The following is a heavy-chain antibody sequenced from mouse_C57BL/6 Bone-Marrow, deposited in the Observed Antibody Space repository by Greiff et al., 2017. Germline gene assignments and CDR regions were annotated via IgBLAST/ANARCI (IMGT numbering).Heavy chain of an antibody. CDR3: ARRWGYGSYYFDY. J-gene: IGHJ2*01. Sequence: VKLQESGAELVRPGTSVKMSCKASGYTFTNYWIGWAKQRPGHGLEWIGDIYPGGGYTNYNEKFKGKATLTADKSSSTAYMQFSSLTSEDSAIYYCARRWGYGSYYFDYWGQGTTLTVSS. D-gene: IGHD1-1*02. V-gene: IGHV1-63*01. CDR2: IYPGGGYT. CDR1: GYTFTNYW.